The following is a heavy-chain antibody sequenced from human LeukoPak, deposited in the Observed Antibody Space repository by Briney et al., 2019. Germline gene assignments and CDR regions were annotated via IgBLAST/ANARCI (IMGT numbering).Heavy chain of an antibody. CDR3: ARDLGGDYGLD. J-gene: IGHJ4*02. V-gene: IGHV1-69*05. D-gene: IGHD4-17*01. CDR1: GGTFSSYA. CDR2: IIPIFGTA. Sequence: GASVKVSCKASGGTFSSYAISWVRQAPGQGLEWMGRIIPIFGTANYAQKFQGRVTITTDESTSTAYMELSSLRSEDTAVYYCARDLGGDYGLDWGQGTLVTVSS.